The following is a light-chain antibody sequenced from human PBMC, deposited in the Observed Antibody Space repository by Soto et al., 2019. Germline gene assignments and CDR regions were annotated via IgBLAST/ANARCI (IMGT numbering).Light chain of an antibody. CDR3: QQYNSYWM. Sequence: DIQMTQSPSTLSASVGGRVSITCRASQNIDDYLAWYQQKPGKAPKLLIYDASNLQSGVPSRFSGSGSGTEFTLIISSLQPDDFATYYCQQYNSYWMFGLGDQGGYQ. V-gene: IGKV1-5*01. CDR2: DAS. CDR1: QNIDDY. J-gene: IGKJ1*01.